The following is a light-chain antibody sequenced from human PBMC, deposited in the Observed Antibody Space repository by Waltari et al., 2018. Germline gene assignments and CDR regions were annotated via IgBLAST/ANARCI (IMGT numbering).Light chain of an antibody. CDR1: QTISTS. Sequence: EIVLTQSPATLSLSPGQSTALAYRASQTISTSLAWYQQKPGQPPRLVIDDASNTSTDIPARFSDRGSETDFNLTISSPEAEDFAVYYCQQRYTLPLAFGGATTVEI. J-gene: IGKJ4*01. V-gene: IGKV3-11*01. CDR2: DAS. CDR3: QQRYTLPLA.